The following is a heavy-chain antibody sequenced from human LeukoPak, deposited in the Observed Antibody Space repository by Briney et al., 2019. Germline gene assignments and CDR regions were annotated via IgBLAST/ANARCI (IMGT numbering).Heavy chain of an antibody. J-gene: IGHJ4*02. CDR2: LYYSGST. CDR1: GGSITSSSYH. Sequence: SETLSLTCTVYGGSITSSSYHWGWIRQPPGKGLEWIGSLYYSGSTYYNPSLKSRVTISVDTSKNQFSLKLSSVTAADTAVYYCARQEDNYDYFGYWGQGTLVTVSS. D-gene: IGHD5-18*01. CDR3: ARQEDNYDYFGY. V-gene: IGHV4-39*01.